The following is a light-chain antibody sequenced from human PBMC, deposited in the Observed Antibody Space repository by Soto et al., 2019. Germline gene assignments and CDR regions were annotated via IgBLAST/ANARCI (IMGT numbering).Light chain of an antibody. V-gene: IGKV1-33*01. CDR3: QQYDNLPLT. J-gene: IGKJ4*01. Sequence: DIQMNQSPYSLSASVGDRVTITCHASQDISNYLNWYQQKPGKTPKLLIYDASNLETGVQSRFSGSGYGTDFTFTISSLQSEDIATYYCQQYDNLPLTFCGGTKVEIK. CDR1: QDISNY. CDR2: DAS.